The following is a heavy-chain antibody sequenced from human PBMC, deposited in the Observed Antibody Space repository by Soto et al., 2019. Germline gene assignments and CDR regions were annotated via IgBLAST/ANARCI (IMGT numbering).Heavy chain of an antibody. CDR1: GFTFSSYA. Sequence: GGSLRLSCAASGFTFSSYAMSWVRQAPGKGLEWVSAISGSGGSTYYADSVKGRFTISRDNSKNTLYLQMNSLRAEDTAVYYCAKDRGPPLWTYCGGDCYFDYWGQGTLVTVSS. CDR3: AKDRGPPLWTYCGGDCYFDY. D-gene: IGHD2-21*02. CDR2: ISGSGGST. J-gene: IGHJ4*02. V-gene: IGHV3-23*01.